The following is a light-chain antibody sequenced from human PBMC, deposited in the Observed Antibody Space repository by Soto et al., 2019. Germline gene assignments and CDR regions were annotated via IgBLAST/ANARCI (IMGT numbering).Light chain of an antibody. Sequence: EIVLTQSPATLSLSPGERATLSCRASQSVSSYLGWYQQKPDQAPRLLIYDASNRATGIPARFSGSGSGTDFTLTISSLEPEDFGVYYCQQRSNWPPVTFGGGTKVDIK. V-gene: IGKV3-11*01. CDR3: QQRSNWPPVT. CDR2: DAS. CDR1: QSVSSY. J-gene: IGKJ4*01.